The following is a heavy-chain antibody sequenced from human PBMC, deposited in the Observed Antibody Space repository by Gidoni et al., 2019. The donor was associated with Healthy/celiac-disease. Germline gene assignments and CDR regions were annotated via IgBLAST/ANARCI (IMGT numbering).Heavy chain of an antibody. CDR3: ARDLGSGSYLATYYYYYYMDV. J-gene: IGHJ6*03. V-gene: IGHV3-30-3*01. Sequence: QVQLVESGGGVVQPGRSLRLSCAASGFTLSRYSMHWVRQAPGKGLEWVAVISYDGSNKYYADSVKGRFTISRDNSKNTLYLQMNSLRAEDTAVYYCARDLGSGSYLATYYYYYYMDVWGKGTTVTVSS. D-gene: IGHD3-10*01. CDR1: GFTLSRYS. CDR2: ISYDGSNK.